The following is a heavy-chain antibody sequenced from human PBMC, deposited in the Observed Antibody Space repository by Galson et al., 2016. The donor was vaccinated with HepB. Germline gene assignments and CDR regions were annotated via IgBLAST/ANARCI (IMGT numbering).Heavy chain of an antibody. D-gene: IGHD3-10*01. CDR3: AKDRFYYDSGVVDYFDY. J-gene: IGHJ4*02. CDR1: GFIFSRYA. CDR2: ISGSGGST. Sequence: SLRLSYAASGFIFSRYAMTWVRQAPGKGLEWVSAISGSGGSTYYADSVKGRFTISRDNSKNTLYLQMNSLRVEDTAVYYCAKDRFYYDSGVVDYFDYWGQGTLVIVSS. V-gene: IGHV3-23*01.